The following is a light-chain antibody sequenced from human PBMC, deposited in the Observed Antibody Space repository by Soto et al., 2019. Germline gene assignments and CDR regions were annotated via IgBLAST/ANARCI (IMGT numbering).Light chain of an antibody. V-gene: IGLV2-14*01. Sequence: QYFLTQPASVFRPPGQAITISCPGKSKYVGGYNSVSWYQQHPGKAPKLILYDVTDRPSGVSYRFSGSKSGNTASLTISGLQAADEADYFCSSFTSSMTNVFGSGTKVTVL. CDR3: SSFTSSMTNV. J-gene: IGLJ1*01. CDR2: DVT. CDR1: SKYVGGYNS.